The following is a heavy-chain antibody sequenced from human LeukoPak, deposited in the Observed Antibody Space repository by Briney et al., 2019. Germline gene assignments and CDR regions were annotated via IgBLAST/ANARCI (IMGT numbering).Heavy chain of an antibody. D-gene: IGHD3-22*01. J-gene: IGHJ4*02. CDR2: ISGSGGST. CDR1: GLTFSSYA. CDR3: AKGQDYYDRSGLD. Sequence: GGSLRLSCAASGLTFSSYAMSWVRQAPGKGLEWVSAISGSGGSTYYADSVKGRFTISRDNSKNTLYLQMNSLRAEDTAVYYCAKGQDYYDRSGLDWGQGTLVTVSS. V-gene: IGHV3-23*01.